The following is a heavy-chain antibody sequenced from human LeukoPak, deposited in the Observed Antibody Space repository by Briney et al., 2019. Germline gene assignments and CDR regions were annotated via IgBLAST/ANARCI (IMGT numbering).Heavy chain of an antibody. J-gene: IGHJ4*02. Sequence: PGGSLRLSCAASGFTFSTYWMHWVRQAPGKGLVWVSRINSDGSGTSYADSVKGRFTISRDNAKNSVYLQMNSLRAEDTAVYYCARDYCSGGTCYKGYWGQGTLVTVSS. CDR1: GFTFSTYW. CDR2: INSDGSGT. D-gene: IGHD2-15*01. CDR3: ARDYCSGGTCYKGY. V-gene: IGHV3-74*01.